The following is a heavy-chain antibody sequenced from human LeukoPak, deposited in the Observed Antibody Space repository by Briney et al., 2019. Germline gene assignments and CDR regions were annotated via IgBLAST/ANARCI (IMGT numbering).Heavy chain of an antibody. CDR2: IYYSGST. CDR1: GGSISSYY. J-gene: IGHJ4*02. D-gene: IGHD3-3*01. Sequence: SETLSLTCTVSGGSISSYYWSWIRQPPGKGLEWIGYIYYSGSTNHNPSLKSRVTISVDTSKNQFSLKLSSVTAADTAVYYCARGPFYDFWSGYPGGYWGQGTLVTVSS. V-gene: IGHV4-59*12. CDR3: ARGPFYDFWSGYPGGY.